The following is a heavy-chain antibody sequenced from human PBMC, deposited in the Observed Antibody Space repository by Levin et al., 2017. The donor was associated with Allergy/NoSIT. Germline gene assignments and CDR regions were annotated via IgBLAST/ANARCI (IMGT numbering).Heavy chain of an antibody. CDR1: GGSISSSSYY. J-gene: IGHJ4*02. CDR2: IYYSGST. D-gene: IGHD6-19*01. Sequence: SETLSLTCTVSGGSISSSSYYWGWIRQPPGKGLEWIGSIYYSGSTYYNPSLKSRVTISVDTSKNQFSLKLSSVTAADTAVYYCARSMAVAGYFFDYCGQGTLVTVSS. CDR3: ARSMAVAGYFFDY. V-gene: IGHV4-39*07.